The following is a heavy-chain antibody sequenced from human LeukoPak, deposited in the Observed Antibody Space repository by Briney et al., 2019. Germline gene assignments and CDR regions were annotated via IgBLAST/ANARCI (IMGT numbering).Heavy chain of an antibody. D-gene: IGHD6-19*01. CDR2: TYPGDSDT. V-gene: IGHV5-51*01. Sequence: GESLKISCKGSGYSFTTYGIGWVRQMAGKGLEWMGITYPGDSDTRYSPSFQGQVTISADKSITTAYLQWSSLKASDTAMYYCASGSSGWYRYFDYWGQGTLVTVSS. CDR3: ASGSSGWYRYFDY. CDR1: GYSFTTYG. J-gene: IGHJ4*02.